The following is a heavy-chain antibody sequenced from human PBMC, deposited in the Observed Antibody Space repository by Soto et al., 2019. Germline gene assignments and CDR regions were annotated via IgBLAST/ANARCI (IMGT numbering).Heavy chain of an antibody. J-gene: IGHJ6*03. Sequence: SETLSLTCAVYGGSFSGYYWSWIRQPPGKGLEWIGEINHSGSTNYNPSLKSRVTISVDTSKNQFSLKLSSVTAADTAVYYCARGPRCLRFPSYYYYMYVWGKGTTVTVSS. CDR2: INHSGST. V-gene: IGHV4-34*01. CDR1: GGSFSGYY. CDR3: ARGPRCLRFPSYYYYMYV. D-gene: IGHD5-12*01.